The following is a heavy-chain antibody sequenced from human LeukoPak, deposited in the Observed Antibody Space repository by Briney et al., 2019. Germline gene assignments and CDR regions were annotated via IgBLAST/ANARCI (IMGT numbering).Heavy chain of an antibody. CDR1: GGSFSGYY. CDR2: INHSGST. CDR3: ARGTRHFKNTIFDY. V-gene: IGHV4-34*01. J-gene: IGHJ4*02. D-gene: IGHD3-3*01. Sequence: PSETLSLTCAVYGGSFSGYYWSWIRQPPGKGLEWIGEINHSGSTNYNPSLKSRVAISVDTSKNQFSLKLSSVTAADTAVYYCARGTRHFKNTIFDYWGQGTLVTVSS.